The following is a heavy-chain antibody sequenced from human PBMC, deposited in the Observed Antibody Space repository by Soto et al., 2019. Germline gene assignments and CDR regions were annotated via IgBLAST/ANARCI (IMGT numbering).Heavy chain of an antibody. J-gene: IGHJ4*02. V-gene: IGHV3-23*01. CDR2: IRTSVGDT. CDR3: AKDPTYDYGYFDS. Sequence: VGSLRLSCAASGFTFSSYAMNWVRQAPGKGLEWVSTIRTSVGDTYYAASVKGRFTISRDNSKSTVYLHLNSLRAEDTAIYYCAKDPTYDYGYFDSWGQGTLVTVSS. CDR1: GFTFSSYA. D-gene: IGHD4-17*01.